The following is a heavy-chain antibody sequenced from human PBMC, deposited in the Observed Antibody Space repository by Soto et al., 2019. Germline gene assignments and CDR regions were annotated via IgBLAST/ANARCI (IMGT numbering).Heavy chain of an antibody. CDR1: GYTFTTYW. CDR2: IYPGDSDT. CDR3: SWTIEGAHCGGLDV. Sequence: VESLKISCKGSGYTFTTYWIVWVRQMPGNGLEWMGIIYPGDSDTRYSPSFQGQVTISADKSISTAYLQWSSLKASDTAIYYCSWTIEGAHCGGLDVRGQGPTVPVSS. J-gene: IGHJ6*02. V-gene: IGHV5-51*01. D-gene: IGHD3-16*01.